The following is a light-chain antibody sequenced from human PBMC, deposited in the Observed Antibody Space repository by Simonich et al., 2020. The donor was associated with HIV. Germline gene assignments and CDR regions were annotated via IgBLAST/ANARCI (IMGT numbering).Light chain of an antibody. CDR3: QQYNTYSLT. V-gene: IGKV1-5*03. Sequence: DIQMTQSPSTLSASVGDRVTITCLASQRRGIWLAGYQQKPGKAPKLLIYKASTLESGVPSRFSGSGSRTEFTLTISSLQPDDSATYYCQQYNTYSLTFGGGTKVEIE. J-gene: IGKJ4*01. CDR2: KAS. CDR1: QRRGIW.